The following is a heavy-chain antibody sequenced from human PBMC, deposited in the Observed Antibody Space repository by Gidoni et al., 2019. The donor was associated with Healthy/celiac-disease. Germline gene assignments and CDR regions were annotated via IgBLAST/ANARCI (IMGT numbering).Heavy chain of an antibody. CDR2: IIPIFGTA. Sequence: QVQLVQSGAEVKKPGSSVKVSCKASGGPFSSYAISWGRQAPGQGLEWMGGIIPIFGTANYAQKFHGRVTITADESTSTAYMELSSLRSEDTAVYYCARIDYDSSGYYPFDYWGQGTLVTVSS. CDR1: GGPFSSYA. CDR3: ARIDYDSSGYYPFDY. D-gene: IGHD3-22*01. J-gene: IGHJ4*02. V-gene: IGHV1-69*01.